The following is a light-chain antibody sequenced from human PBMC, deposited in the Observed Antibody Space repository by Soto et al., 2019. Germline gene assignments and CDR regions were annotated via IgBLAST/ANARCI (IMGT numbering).Light chain of an antibody. J-gene: IGKJ1*01. CDR2: GAS. CDR3: HHYGSSYWT. V-gene: IGKV3-20*01. CDR1: QSASSSY. Sequence: EIVLTQSPGTLSLSPGERATLSCWASQSASSSYLAWYQQKPGQAPRLLIFGASSRATGSPDRFSGSGSGTYFSLTVSILEPEVFAVYYCHHYGSSYWTFGQGTNIEIK.